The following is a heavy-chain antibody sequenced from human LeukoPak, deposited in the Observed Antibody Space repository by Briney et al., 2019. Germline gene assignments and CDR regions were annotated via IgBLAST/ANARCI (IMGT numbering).Heavy chain of an antibody. CDR3: ARDLYDYVWGSYRERDYFDY. J-gene: IGHJ4*02. V-gene: IGHV3-21*01. Sequence: GGSLRLSCAASGFTFSSYSMSWVRQAPGKGLEWVSSISSSSSYIYYADSVKGRFTISRDNAKNSLYLQMNSLRAEDTAVYYCARDLYDYVWGSYRERDYFDYWGQGTLVTVSS. D-gene: IGHD3-16*02. CDR2: ISSSSSYI. CDR1: GFTFSSYS.